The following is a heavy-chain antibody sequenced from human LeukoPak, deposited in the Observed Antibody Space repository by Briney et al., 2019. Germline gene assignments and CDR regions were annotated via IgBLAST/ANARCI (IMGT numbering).Heavy chain of an antibody. CDR2: IYYSGST. D-gene: IGHD2-21*02. Sequence: PSETLSLTCTVSGGSISSSSYYWGWIRQPPGKGLEWIGYIYYSGSTNYNPSLKSRVTISVDTSKNQFSLKLSSVTAADTAVYYCARSEDCGGDCYSPVYYYYYYMDVWGKGTTVTVSS. CDR1: GGSISSSSYY. V-gene: IGHV4-61*05. CDR3: ARSEDCGGDCYSPVYYYYYYMDV. J-gene: IGHJ6*03.